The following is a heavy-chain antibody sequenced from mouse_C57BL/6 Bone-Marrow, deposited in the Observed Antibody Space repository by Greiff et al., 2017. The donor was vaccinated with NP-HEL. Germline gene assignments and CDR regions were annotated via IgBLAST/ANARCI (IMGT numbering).Heavy chain of an antibody. CDR1: GFTFSSYA. V-gene: IGHV5-4*01. Sequence: DVKLVESGGGLVKPGGSLKLSCAASGFTFSSYAMSWVRQTPEKRLEWVATISDGGSYTYYPDNVKGRITISRDNAKNNLYLQMSHLKSEDTAMYYCARDDPPGFAYWGQGTLVTVSA. CDR3: ARDDPPGFAY. J-gene: IGHJ3*01. CDR2: ISDGGSYT.